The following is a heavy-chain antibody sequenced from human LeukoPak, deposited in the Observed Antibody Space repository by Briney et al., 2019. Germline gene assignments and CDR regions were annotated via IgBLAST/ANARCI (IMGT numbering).Heavy chain of an antibody. J-gene: IGHJ4*02. Sequence: ASVKVSCKASGYTFTSYDINWVRQATGQGLEWMGWMNPNSDNTGYAQKFQGRVTITRNTSISTAYMELSSLRSEDTAVYYCARRIVGAREYYFDYWGQGTLVTVSS. CDR3: ARRIVGAREYYFDY. D-gene: IGHD1-26*01. V-gene: IGHV1-8*03. CDR1: GYTFTSYD. CDR2: MNPNSDNT.